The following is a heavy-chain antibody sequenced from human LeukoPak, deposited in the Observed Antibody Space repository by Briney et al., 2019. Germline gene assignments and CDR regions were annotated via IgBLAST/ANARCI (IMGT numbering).Heavy chain of an antibody. CDR3: ARVLHKRNYDSSVYYGY. J-gene: IGHJ4*02. D-gene: IGHD3-22*01. CDR1: GFTFSSYE. V-gene: IGHV3-48*03. CDR2: ISSSGSTI. Sequence: GGSLRLSCAASGFTFSSYEMNWVRQAPGKGLEWVSYISSSGSTIYYADSVKGRFTISRDNAKNSLYLQMNSLRAEDTAVYYCARVLHKRNYDSSVYYGYWGQGTLVTVSS.